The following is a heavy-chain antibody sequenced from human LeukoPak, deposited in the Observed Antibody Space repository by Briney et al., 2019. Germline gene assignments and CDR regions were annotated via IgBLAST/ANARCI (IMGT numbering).Heavy chain of an antibody. CDR3: AGDRHIVVVTAPKGAFDI. J-gene: IGHJ3*02. CDR1: GGTFSSYA. V-gene: IGHV1-69*05. CDR2: IIPIFGTA. Sequence: SSVKVSCKASGGTFSSYAISWVRQAPGQGLEWMGRIIPIFGTANYAQKFQGRVTITTDESTSTAYMELSSLRSEDTAVYYCAGDRHIVVVTAPKGAFDIWGQGTMVTVSS. D-gene: IGHD2-21*02.